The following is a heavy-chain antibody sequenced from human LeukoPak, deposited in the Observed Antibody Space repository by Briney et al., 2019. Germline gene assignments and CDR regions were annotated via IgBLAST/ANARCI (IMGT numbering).Heavy chain of an antibody. CDR3: TTYKQWLVGYFDY. Sequence: GGSLRLSCAASGFTFSSYWMSWVRQAPGKGLEWVGRIKSKTDGGTTDYAAPVKGRFTISRDDSKNTLYLQMNSLKTEDTAVYYCTTYKQWLVGYFDYWGQGTLVTVSS. CDR1: GFTFSSYW. CDR2: IKSKTDGGTT. V-gene: IGHV3-15*01. J-gene: IGHJ4*02. D-gene: IGHD6-19*01.